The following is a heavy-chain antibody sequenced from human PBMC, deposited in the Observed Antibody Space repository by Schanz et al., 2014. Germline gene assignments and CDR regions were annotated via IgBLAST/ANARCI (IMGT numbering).Heavy chain of an antibody. V-gene: IGHV3-23*04. D-gene: IGHD3-10*01. CDR2: ISGSGGST. CDR3: AKGRFGELSAFDI. Sequence: EVQLVASGGGLVQPGGSLRLSCSASTFTFDHYAMTWVRQDPGKGLVWVSAISGSGGSTYYADSVRGRFTISRDNSKNTLYLQMNSLRAGDAAVYYCAKGRFGELSAFDIWGQGTMVTVSS. CDR1: TFTFDHYA. J-gene: IGHJ3*02.